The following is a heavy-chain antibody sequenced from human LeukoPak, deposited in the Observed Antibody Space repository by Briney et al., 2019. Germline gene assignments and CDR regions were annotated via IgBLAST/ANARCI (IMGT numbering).Heavy chain of an antibody. CDR3: ASSRTKLGYSSGWYDY. J-gene: IGHJ4*02. Sequence: PGGSLRLSCAASGFTVSSNYMSWVRQAPGKGLEWVSVIYSGGSTYYADSVKGRFTISRDNSKNTLYLQMNSLRAEDTAAYYCASSRTKLGYSSGWYDYWGQGTLVTVSS. CDR1: GFTVSSNY. CDR2: IYSGGST. D-gene: IGHD6-19*01. V-gene: IGHV3-53*01.